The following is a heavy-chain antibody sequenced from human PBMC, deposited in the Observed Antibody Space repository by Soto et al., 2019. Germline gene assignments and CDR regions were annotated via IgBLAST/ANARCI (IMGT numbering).Heavy chain of an antibody. CDR2: IYYSGST. CDR3: ARGAAKGVDAFDL. D-gene: IGHD6-13*01. CDR1: GGSISSGDYY. J-gene: IGHJ3*01. V-gene: IGHV4-30-4*01. Sequence: QVQLQESGPGLVKPSQTLSLTCTVSGGSISSGDYYWSWIRQPPGKGLEWIGYIYYSGSTYYNPSLKSRFTIAVDTSKNQFSLKLSSVTAADTAVYYCARGAAKGVDAFDLWGQGTMVTVSS.